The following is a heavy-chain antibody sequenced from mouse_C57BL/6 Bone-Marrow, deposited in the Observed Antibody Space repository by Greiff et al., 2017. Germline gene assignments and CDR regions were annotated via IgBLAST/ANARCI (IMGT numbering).Heavy chain of an antibody. Sequence: EVKLVESGTVLARPGASVKMSCKTSGYTFTSYWMHWVKQRPGQGLEWIGAIYPGNSDTSYNQKFKGKAKLTAVTSASTAYMELSSLTNEDSAVYYCTSGVTITTIVATDYWGQGTTLTVSS. D-gene: IGHD1-1*01. CDR1: GYTFTSYW. CDR2: IYPGNSDT. J-gene: IGHJ2*01. V-gene: IGHV1-5*01. CDR3: TSGVTITTIVATDY.